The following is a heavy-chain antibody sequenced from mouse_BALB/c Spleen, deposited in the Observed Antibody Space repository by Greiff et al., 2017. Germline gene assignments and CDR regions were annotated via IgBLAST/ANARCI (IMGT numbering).Heavy chain of an antibody. Sequence: GQRVESGGGLVKPGGSLKLSCAASGFTFSSYAMSWVRQSPEKRLEWVAEISSGGSYTYYPDTVTGRFTISRDNAKNTLYLEMSSLRSEDTAMYYCARDRMVTTGYYAMDYWGQGTSVTVSS. CDR1: GFTFSSYA. J-gene: IGHJ4*01. CDR2: ISSGGSYT. D-gene: IGHD2-2*01. V-gene: IGHV5-9-4*01. CDR3: ARDRMVTTGYYAMDY.